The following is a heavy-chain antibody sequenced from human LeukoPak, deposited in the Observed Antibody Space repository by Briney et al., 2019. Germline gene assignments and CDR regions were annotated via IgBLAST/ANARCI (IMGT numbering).Heavy chain of an antibody. CDR1: GDSISNSSW. CDR3: ASGGSYSWHS. J-gene: IGHJ4*02. D-gene: IGHD4-23*01. Sequence: SETLFLTCAVSGDSISNSSWWTWVRQPPGNGLEWIGEIFHGGSSNYNPSLKSRVTISVDESKNQFSLRLSSVTAADTAVYYCASGGSYSWHSWGQGTLVTVSS. V-gene: IGHV4-4*02. CDR2: IFHGGSS.